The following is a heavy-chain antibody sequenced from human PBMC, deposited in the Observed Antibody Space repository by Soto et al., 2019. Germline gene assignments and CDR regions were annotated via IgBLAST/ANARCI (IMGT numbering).Heavy chain of an antibody. Sequence: EVQLVESGGGLVKGGGSLRLSCAASGFTFRTDTMNWVRQAPGKGLEWVSCISGTRAYIYYAESVKGRFTISRDNSRNSLFQQMDTLSADDTAMYYCARATLHDTVDLWGQGTMVTVSS. CDR3: ARATLHDTVDL. CDR2: ISGTRAYI. CDR1: GFTFRTDT. V-gene: IGHV3-21*02. J-gene: IGHJ3*01.